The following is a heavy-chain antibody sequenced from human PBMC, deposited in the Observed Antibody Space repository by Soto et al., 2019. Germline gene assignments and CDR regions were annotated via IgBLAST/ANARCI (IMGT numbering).Heavy chain of an antibody. CDR1: GFTFSSYG. Sequence: QVQLVESGGGVVQPGRSLRLSCAASGFTFSSYGMHWVRQAPGKGLEWVAVISYDGSNKYYADSVKGRFTISRDNSKNTLYLQMNSLRAEDTAVYYCAKDRARVQLKRIYGMDVWGQGTTVTVSS. V-gene: IGHV3-30*18. D-gene: IGHD1-1*01. J-gene: IGHJ6*02. CDR3: AKDRARVQLKRIYGMDV. CDR2: ISYDGSNK.